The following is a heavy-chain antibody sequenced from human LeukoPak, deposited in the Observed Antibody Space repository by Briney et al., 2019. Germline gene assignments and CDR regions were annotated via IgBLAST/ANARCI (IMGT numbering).Heavy chain of an antibody. Sequence: HGASVKVSCKASGYTFTSYGISWVRQAPGQRLEWMGWVSPNNGGTNYAQKFQGRVTMTRDTSISTLYMDLNSLRSDDTAVYYCARSDVLYASQGEARYFNHWGQGTLVTVSS. CDR1: GYTFTSYG. J-gene: IGHJ4*02. D-gene: IGHD3-16*01. CDR2: VSPNNGGT. CDR3: ARSDVLYASQGEARYFNH. V-gene: IGHV1-2*02.